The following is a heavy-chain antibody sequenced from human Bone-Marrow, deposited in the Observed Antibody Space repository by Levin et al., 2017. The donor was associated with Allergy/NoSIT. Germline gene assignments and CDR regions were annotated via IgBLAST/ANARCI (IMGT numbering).Heavy chain of an antibody. J-gene: IGHJ4*02. D-gene: IGHD3-16*01. CDR3: VNWGSY. CDR2: IKKDGSQK. V-gene: IGHV3-7*02. Sequence: GGCLRLSCVVSGFTISSYWMSWVRQAPGKGLEWVAKIKKDGSQKYYVDSVKGRFTISRDNAKNSLYLQMNSLRAEDTAVYYCVNWGSYWGQGTLVTVSS. CDR1: GFTISSYW.